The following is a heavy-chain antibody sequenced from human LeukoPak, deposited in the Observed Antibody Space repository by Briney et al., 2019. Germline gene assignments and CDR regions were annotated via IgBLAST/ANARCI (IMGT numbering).Heavy chain of an antibody. J-gene: IGHJ4*02. D-gene: IGHD3-22*01. CDR3: GRLVYDGRGYYFDY. V-gene: IGHV4-59*08. CDR2: IRYSGSA. Sequence: SETLSLTCTVSGDSISTYYRSWIRQPPGQGLEWIGYIRYSGSANYNPSLRSRVTISIDTSKNQFSRKLSSVTAADTAVYHCGRLVYDGRGYYFDYWGQGTLVTVSS. CDR1: GDSISTYY.